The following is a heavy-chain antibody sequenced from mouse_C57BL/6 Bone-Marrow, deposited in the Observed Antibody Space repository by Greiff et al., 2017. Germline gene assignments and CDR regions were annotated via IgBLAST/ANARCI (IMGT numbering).Heavy chain of an antibody. CDR3: ARKYYGSSWSWNFDF. J-gene: IGHJ1*03. CDR1: GYTFTSYW. Sequence: QVQLQQPGAELVRPGTSVKLSCKASGYTFTSYWMHWVKQRPGQGLEWIGVIDPSDSYTNYNQKFKGKATLTVDTSSSTAYMQLSSLTSEASAVYYCARKYYGSSWSWNFDFWGTGTTVTVSS. CDR2: IDPSDSYT. V-gene: IGHV1-59*01. D-gene: IGHD1-1*01.